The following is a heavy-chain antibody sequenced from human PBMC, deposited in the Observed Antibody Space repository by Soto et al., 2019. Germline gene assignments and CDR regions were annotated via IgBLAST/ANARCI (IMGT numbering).Heavy chain of an antibody. D-gene: IGHD5-12*01. Sequence: GGSLRLSCAASGFTFSSYSMNWVRQAPGKGLEWVSSISSSSSYIYYADSVKGRFTISRDNAKNSLYLQMNSLRAEDTAVYYCARDRWREMATISSEFDPWGQGTLVTVSS. CDR2: ISSSSSYI. CDR3: ARDRWREMATISSEFDP. J-gene: IGHJ5*02. V-gene: IGHV3-21*01. CDR1: GFTFSSYS.